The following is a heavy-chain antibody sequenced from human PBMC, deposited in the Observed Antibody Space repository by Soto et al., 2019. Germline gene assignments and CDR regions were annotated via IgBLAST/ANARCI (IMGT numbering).Heavy chain of an antibody. Sequence: PGGSLRLSCAASGFTFSSSAMNWVRQAPGKGLEWVSSISSTTNYIYYGDSMKGRFTISRDNAKNSLYLEMNSLRAEDTAVYYCARESEDLTSNFDYWGQGPLVTVSS. CDR1: GFTFSSSA. V-gene: IGHV3-21*06. J-gene: IGHJ4*02. CDR3: ARESEDLTSNFDY. CDR2: ISSTTNYI.